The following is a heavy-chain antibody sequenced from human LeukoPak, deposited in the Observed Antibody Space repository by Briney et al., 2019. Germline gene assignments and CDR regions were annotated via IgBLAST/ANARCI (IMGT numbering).Heavy chain of an antibody. V-gene: IGHV3-15*01. J-gene: IGHJ4*02. CDR1: GFTFSNAW. CDR3: TTDDAVRGVTGPRKNYDY. Sequence: GGSLRLSCAASGFTFSNAWMSWVRQAPGKGLEWVGRIKSKTDGGTTDYAAPVKGRFTISRDDSKNTLYLQMNSLKTEDTAVYYCTTDDAVRGVTGPRKNYDYWGQGTLVTVSS. D-gene: IGHD3-10*01. CDR2: IKSKTDGGTT.